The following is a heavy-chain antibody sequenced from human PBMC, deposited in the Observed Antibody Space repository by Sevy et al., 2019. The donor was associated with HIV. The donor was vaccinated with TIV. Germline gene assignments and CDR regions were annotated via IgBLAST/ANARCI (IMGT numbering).Heavy chain of an antibody. CDR1: GFNFSPHS. CDR3: VRDMFGYHFRGGLDY. Sequence: GGSLRLSCVASGFNFSPHSMNWVRQAPGKGLEWIAYISSSTTTILYADSVKGRFAISRDNAKNSLFLQMNSLRVEDTAVYYCVRDMFGYHFRGGLDYWGQGTLVTVSS. D-gene: IGHD5-18*01. V-gene: IGHV3-48*04. CDR2: ISSSTTTI. J-gene: IGHJ4*02.